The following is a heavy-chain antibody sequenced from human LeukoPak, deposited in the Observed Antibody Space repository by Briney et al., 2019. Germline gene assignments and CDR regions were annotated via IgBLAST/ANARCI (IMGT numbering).Heavy chain of an antibody. CDR3: AKDVLSGYVLGRGYYFDY. J-gene: IGHJ4*02. Sequence: GGSLRLSCAASGFTFSSYGMHWVRQAPGKGLEWVAFIRYDGSNKYYADSVKGRFTISRDNSKNTLYVQMNSLRVEDAAVYYCAKDVLSGYVLGRGYYFDYWGQGTLVAVSS. D-gene: IGHD5-12*01. CDR2: IRYDGSNK. V-gene: IGHV3-30*02. CDR1: GFTFSSYG.